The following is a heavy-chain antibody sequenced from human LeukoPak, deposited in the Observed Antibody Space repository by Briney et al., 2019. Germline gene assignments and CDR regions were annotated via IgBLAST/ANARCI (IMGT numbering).Heavy chain of an antibody. Sequence: GGSLRLSCAGSGFTLSMYSMNWGGQAPGKGVEWMSYISRATYRPTISYPPTLKGRFTISRDNARNSLYLHMYSLRDEDTAVYYCARARDYAFDYWGQGPLVTVSS. CDR1: GFTLSMYS. J-gene: IGHJ4*02. CDR2: ISRATYRPTI. CDR3: ARARDYAFDY. D-gene: IGHD4-17*01. V-gene: IGHV3-48*02.